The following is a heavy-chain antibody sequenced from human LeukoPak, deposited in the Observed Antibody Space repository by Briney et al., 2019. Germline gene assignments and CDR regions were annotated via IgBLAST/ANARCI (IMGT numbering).Heavy chain of an antibody. CDR1: GGTFSSYA. D-gene: IGHD5-12*01. CDR3: AREGYSGYDLGDDWFDP. Sequence: EASVKVSCKASGGTFSSYAISWVRQAPGQGLEWMGGIIPIFGTANYAQKFQGRVTITADESTSTAYMELSSLRSEDTAVYYCAREGYSGYDLGDDWFDPWGQGTLVTVSS. V-gene: IGHV1-69*01. CDR2: IIPIFGTA. J-gene: IGHJ5*02.